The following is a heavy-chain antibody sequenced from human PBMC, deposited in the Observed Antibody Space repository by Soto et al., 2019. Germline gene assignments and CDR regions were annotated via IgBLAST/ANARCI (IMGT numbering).Heavy chain of an antibody. J-gene: IGHJ5*02. CDR2: IYWNDDK. CDR3: AHIGSIAAAPGDWFDP. Sequence: SGPTLVNPTQTLTLTCTFSGFSLSTSGVGVGWIRQPPGKALEWLALIYWNDDKRYSPSLKSRLTITKDTSKNQVVLTMTNMDPVDTATYYCAHIGSIAAAPGDWFDPWGQGTLVTVSS. CDR1: GFSLSTSGVG. D-gene: IGHD6-13*01. V-gene: IGHV2-5*01.